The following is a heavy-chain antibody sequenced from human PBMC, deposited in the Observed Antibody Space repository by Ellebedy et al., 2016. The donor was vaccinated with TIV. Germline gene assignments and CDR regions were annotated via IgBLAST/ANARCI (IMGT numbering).Heavy chain of an antibody. Sequence: GESLKISCAASGFTFTSYAMSWLRPAPGKGLEWVATISSSGGSTYYADTVKCRFTIPRDISKNTLDLQMNSLRAEDTAVYYCAKDQRTTATVTTGLADSWGQGTLVTVSS. D-gene: IGHD4-17*01. CDR3: AKDQRTTATVTTGLADS. CDR1: GFTFTSYA. J-gene: IGHJ4*02. V-gene: IGHV3-23*01. CDR2: ISSSGGST.